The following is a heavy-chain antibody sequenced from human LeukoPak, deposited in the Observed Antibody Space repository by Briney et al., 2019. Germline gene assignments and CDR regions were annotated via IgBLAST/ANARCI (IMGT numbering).Heavy chain of an antibody. V-gene: IGHV3-21*04. J-gene: IGHJ4*02. CDR2: ISSSSSYI. Sequence: GGSLRLSCAASGFTFNSYAIHWVRQAPGKGLEWVSSISSSSSYIYYADSVKGRFTISRDNAKNSLYLQMNSLRAEDTAVYYCAKDLHYYDSSGYYDYWGQGTLVTVSS. CDR1: GFTFNSYA. D-gene: IGHD3-22*01. CDR3: AKDLHYYDSSGYYDY.